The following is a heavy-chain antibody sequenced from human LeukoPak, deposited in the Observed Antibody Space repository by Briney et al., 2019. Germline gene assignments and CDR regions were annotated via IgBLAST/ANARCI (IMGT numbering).Heavy chain of an antibody. Sequence: ASVKVSCKASGYTFTNFGISWVRQAPGQGLEWMGWISAYNGNTNYAQKLQGRVTMTTDTSTSTAYMDRRSLRSDDTAVYYCARDVGITVPQGWAFDIWGQGTMVTVPS. J-gene: IGHJ3*02. V-gene: IGHV1-18*01. CDR2: ISAYNGNT. D-gene: IGHD6-19*01. CDR3: ARDVGITVPQGWAFDI. CDR1: GYTFTNFG.